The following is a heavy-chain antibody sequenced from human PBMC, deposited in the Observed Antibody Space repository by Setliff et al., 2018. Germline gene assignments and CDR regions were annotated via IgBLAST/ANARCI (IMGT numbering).Heavy chain of an antibody. CDR1: GFTFSGYY. V-gene: IGHV4-34*01. Sequence: KTSETLRLSCAASGFTFSGYYMQWVRQAPGKGLEWIGEINHSGSTNYNPSLKSRVTISMDTSKNQFSLKVSSVTAADTAVYYCARSFSRREKFLLDYWGQGALVTVSS. J-gene: IGHJ4*02. CDR3: ARSFSRREKFLLDY. CDR2: INHSGST.